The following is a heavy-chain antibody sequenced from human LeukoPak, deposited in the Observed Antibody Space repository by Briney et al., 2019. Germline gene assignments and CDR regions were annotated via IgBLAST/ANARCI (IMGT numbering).Heavy chain of an antibody. CDR3: ARVAPYLYYFDSGSSVGWFDP. CDR2: INPNSGGA. D-gene: IGHD3-10*01. V-gene: IGHV1-2*02. CDR1: GYTFTGYY. Sequence: ASVKVSCKASGYTFTGYYLHWVRQAPGQGLEWMGWINPNSGGAMYAQKFQDRVTMTRDTSISTAYMELSRPRSDDTAVYYCARVAPYLYYFDSGSSVGWFDPWGQGTLVTVSS. J-gene: IGHJ5*02.